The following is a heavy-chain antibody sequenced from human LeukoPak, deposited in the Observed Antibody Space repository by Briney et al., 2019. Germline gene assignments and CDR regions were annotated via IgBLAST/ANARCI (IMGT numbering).Heavy chain of an antibody. CDR2: INTDGSST. Sequence: GGSLRLSCAASGFTFSTYWMHWVRQAPGKGLVWVSRINTDGSSTYYADSVKGRFTISRDNAKNSLYLQMNSLRAEDTAVYYCARDRDIEDDFSGSYYMDVWGKGTTVTVSS. D-gene: IGHD3-3*01. CDR1: GFTFSTYW. V-gene: IGHV3-74*01. CDR3: ARDRDIEDDFSGSYYMDV. J-gene: IGHJ6*03.